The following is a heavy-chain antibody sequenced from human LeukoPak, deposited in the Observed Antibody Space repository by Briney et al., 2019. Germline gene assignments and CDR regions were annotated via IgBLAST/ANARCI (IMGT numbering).Heavy chain of an antibody. CDR1: GGSMSSTKW. CDR3: ATSTVMNHYCFDY. J-gene: IGHJ4*02. Sequence: PSETLSLTCAVSGGSMSSTKWWYWVRQPPGKGLEGIGEIFHSGSTNYNPSLKSRITISVDKSKNQVSLNLRSVTAADTAVYYCATSTVMNHYCFDYWAQGTLVTVSS. CDR2: IFHSGST. V-gene: IGHV4-4*02. D-gene: IGHD1-14*01.